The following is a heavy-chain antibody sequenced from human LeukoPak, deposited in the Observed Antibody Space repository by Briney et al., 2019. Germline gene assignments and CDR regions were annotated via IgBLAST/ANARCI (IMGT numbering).Heavy chain of an antibody. CDR3: ARVVAVAYKGYHFDY. CDR2: SYYSGTT. V-gene: IGHV4-59*08. J-gene: IGHJ4*02. D-gene: IGHD6-19*01. Sequence: SETLTLTCNVSGGSITSHSWNWIRQSPGKGLEWIGYSYYSGTTNYSPSLKSRVTISLDTSKNQISLKLSSVTAADTALYFCARVVAVAYKGYHFDYWGQGILVTVSS. CDR1: GGSITSHS.